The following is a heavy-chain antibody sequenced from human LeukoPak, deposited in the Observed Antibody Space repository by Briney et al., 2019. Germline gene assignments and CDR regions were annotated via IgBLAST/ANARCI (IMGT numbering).Heavy chain of an antibody. V-gene: IGHV3-23*01. D-gene: IGHD2-2*03. CDR2: INRSGGK. J-gene: IGHJ3*01. CDR1: EFAFSTYD. Sequence: GGSLRLSCVASEFAFSTYDMQWVRQAPGKGLDWVSGINRSGGKYYTDSVKGRFTISRDNSKSTLYLEMNSLRADDTAVYYCAQGGYFAFDFWGQGTMVTVSS. CDR3: AQGGYFAFDF.